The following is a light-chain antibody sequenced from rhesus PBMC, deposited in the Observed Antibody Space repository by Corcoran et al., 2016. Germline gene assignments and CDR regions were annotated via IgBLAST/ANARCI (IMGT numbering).Light chain of an antibody. J-gene: IGKJ4*01. CDR3: QQYSNWLT. CDR2: DAS. V-gene: IGKV3-35*01. CDR1: QSVSSS. Sequence: EIVLTQSPATLSLSPGERATLSCRASQSVSSSLAWYHQKPGQAPGLLIYDASSRATGIPDRFSGSGSGTDFTLTLSSLGPEDVGVYYYQQYSNWLTFGGGTKVELK.